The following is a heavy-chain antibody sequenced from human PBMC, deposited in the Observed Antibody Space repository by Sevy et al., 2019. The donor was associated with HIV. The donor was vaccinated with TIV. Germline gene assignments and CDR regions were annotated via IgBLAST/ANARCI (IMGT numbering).Heavy chain of an antibody. CDR2: ISGSGGST. Sequence: GGSLRLSCAASGFTFSSYAMSWVRLAPDKGLEWVSAISGSGGSTYYADSVKGRFTISRDNSKNTLYLQMNSLRAEDTAVYYCAKNVVVTAIRPSYFDYWGQGTLVTVSS. CDR3: AKNVVVTAIRPSYFDY. J-gene: IGHJ4*02. V-gene: IGHV3-23*01. D-gene: IGHD2-21*02. CDR1: GFTFSSYA.